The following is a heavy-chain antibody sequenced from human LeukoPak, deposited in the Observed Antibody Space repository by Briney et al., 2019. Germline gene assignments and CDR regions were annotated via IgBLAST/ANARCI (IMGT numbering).Heavy chain of an antibody. J-gene: IGHJ4*02. CDR2: INPIFGTA. Sequence: VASVKVSCKASGGTFSSYAISWVRQAPGQGLEWMGGINPIFGTANYAQKFQGRVTITTDESTSTAYMELSSLRSEDTAVYYCARVGYCGGDCSEYYFDYWGQGTLVTVSS. V-gene: IGHV1-69*05. D-gene: IGHD2-21*02. CDR1: GGTFSSYA. CDR3: ARVGYCGGDCSEYYFDY.